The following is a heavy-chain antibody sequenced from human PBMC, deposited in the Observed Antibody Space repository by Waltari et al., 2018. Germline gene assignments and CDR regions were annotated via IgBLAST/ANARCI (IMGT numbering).Heavy chain of an antibody. CDR2: IRSKAYGGTT. CDR1: GFTFGDYA. CDR3: TRRRNWDYFDY. D-gene: IGHD7-27*01. V-gene: IGHV3-49*04. Sequence: EVQLVESGGGLVQPGRSLRLSCTASGFTFGDYAMSWVRQAPGKGLEWVGFIRSKAYGGTTEYAASVKGRFTISRDDSKSIAYLQKYSLKTEDTAVYYCTRRRNWDYFDYWGQGTLVTVSS. J-gene: IGHJ4*02.